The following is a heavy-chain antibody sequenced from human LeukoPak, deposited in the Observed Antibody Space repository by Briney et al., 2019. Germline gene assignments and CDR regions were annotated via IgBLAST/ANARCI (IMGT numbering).Heavy chain of an antibody. V-gene: IGHV4-39*07. J-gene: IGHJ6*02. CDR3: ARDPQFKITMVRGVIRRDYYYGMDV. Sequence: SETLSLTCTVSGDSFSSVTDYWAWIRQPPGKGLEWIASGDYSGGTYYNPSLESRVAISADMSKNQFSLQLNSVTPEDTAVYYCARDPQFKITMVRGVIRRDYYYGMDVWGQGTTVTVSS. CDR2: GDYSGGT. CDR1: GDSFSSVTDY. D-gene: IGHD3-10*01.